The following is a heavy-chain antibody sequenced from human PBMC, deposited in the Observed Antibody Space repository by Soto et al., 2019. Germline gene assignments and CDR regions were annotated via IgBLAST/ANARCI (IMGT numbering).Heavy chain of an antibody. V-gene: IGHV3-23*01. CDR2: ISTSGGRT. CDR3: VKLTRGNCSGDSCPNWFDP. J-gene: IGHJ5*02. Sequence: PGGSLRLSCAASGFSFSSYAMSWVRQVPGKGLEWVSGISTSGGRTFYADSVKGRFTISRDNFENKLYLQMNSLRGEDTALYYCVKLTRGNCSGDSCPNWFDPWGQGTLVTVSS. D-gene: IGHD2-15*01. CDR1: GFSFSSYA.